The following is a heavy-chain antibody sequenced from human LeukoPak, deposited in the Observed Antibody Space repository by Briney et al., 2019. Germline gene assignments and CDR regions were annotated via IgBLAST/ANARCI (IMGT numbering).Heavy chain of an antibody. D-gene: IGHD3-16*02. J-gene: IGHJ4*02. CDR1: GYTFTSYG. Sequence: ASVKVSCKTSGYTFTSYGYSWVRQAPGQGLEWMGWINAGNGNTKYSQKFQGRVTITRDTSASTAYMELSSLRSEDTAVYYCARCMITFGGVINPYDYWGQGTLVTVSS. V-gene: IGHV1-3*01. CDR2: INAGNGNT. CDR3: ARCMITFGGVINPYDY.